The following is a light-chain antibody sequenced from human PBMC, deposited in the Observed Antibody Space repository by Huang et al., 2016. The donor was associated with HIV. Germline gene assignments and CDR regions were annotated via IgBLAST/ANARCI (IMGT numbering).Light chain of an antibody. CDR3: MQSIHLRT. CDR1: QSLLLGDGKTY. J-gene: IGKJ2*02. Sequence: IVMTQPPLSLSVTPGQPATIACKSNQSLLLGDGKTYLYWYLQRAGQSPQPLIYAISSRVAGVPGRFSGSGSGTDFTLKISRVEAGEVGIYYCMQSIHLRTFGQGTKLEIK. CDR2: AIS. V-gene: IGKV2-29*02.